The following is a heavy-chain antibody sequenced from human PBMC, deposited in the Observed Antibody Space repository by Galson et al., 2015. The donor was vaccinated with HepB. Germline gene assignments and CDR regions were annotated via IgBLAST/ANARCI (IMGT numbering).Heavy chain of an antibody. J-gene: IGHJ6*03. D-gene: IGHD3-3*01. Sequence: SLRLSCAASGFFLSDYNMNWVRQAPGKGLEWVSSISSSGTVYYADSLKGRSTISRDNAKNPLDLQVNSLRAEDTAVYYCARDLFAVSPPPTNYMDVWGTGTTVTVSS. CDR3: ARDLFAVSPPPTNYMDV. V-gene: IGHV3-69-1*01. CDR1: GFFLSDYN. CDR2: ISSSGTV.